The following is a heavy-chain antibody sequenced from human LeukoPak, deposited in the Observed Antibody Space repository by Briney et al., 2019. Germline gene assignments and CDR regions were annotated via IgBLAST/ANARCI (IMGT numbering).Heavy chain of an antibody. CDR3: ARGIEYSSSFDY. Sequence: GGSLRLSCAASGFTFSSHAMSWVRQAPGKGLEWVSSISGSGGSTYHADSVKGRFSISRDNSKNTLHLQLNSLRAEDTAVYYCARGIEYSSSFDYWGQGTLVTVSS. D-gene: IGHD6-6*01. CDR2: ISGSGGST. J-gene: IGHJ4*02. CDR1: GFTFSSHA. V-gene: IGHV3-23*01.